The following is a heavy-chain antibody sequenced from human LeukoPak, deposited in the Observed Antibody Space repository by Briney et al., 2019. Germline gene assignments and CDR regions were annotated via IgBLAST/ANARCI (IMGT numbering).Heavy chain of an antibody. Sequence: VASVKVSCKASGYTFTGYYMHWVRQAPGQGLEWMGWINPNSGGTNYAQKFQGRVTMTRDTSISTAYMELSRLRSDDTAVYYCARRPSARGDGRGFDYWGQGTLVTVSS. J-gene: IGHJ4*02. V-gene: IGHV1-2*02. CDR1: GYTFTGYY. CDR2: INPNSGGT. D-gene: IGHD4-17*01. CDR3: ARRPSARGDGRGFDY.